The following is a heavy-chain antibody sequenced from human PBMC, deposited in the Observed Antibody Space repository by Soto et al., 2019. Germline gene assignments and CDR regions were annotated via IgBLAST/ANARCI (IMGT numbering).Heavy chain of an antibody. J-gene: IGHJ6*02. CDR2: ISYDGSNK. V-gene: IGHV3-30-3*01. CDR3: ARATFGVVITGTDYYYGMDV. Sequence: LSLTCAASGFTFSSYAMHWVRQAPGKGLEWVAVISYDGSNKYYADSVKGRFTISRDNSKNTLYLQMNSLRAEDTAVYYCARATFGVVITGTDYYYGMDVWGQGTTVTVSS. D-gene: IGHD3-3*01. CDR1: GFTFSSYA.